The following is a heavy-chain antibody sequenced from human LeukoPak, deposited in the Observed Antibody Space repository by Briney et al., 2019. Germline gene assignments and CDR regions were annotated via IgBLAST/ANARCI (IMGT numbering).Heavy chain of an antibody. J-gene: IGHJ3*02. V-gene: IGHV4-59*01. D-gene: IGHD3-10*01. CDR1: GGSISSYY. CDR3: ARDRGPLSFGEPLHAFDI. Sequence: PSETLSLTCTVSGGSISSYYWSWIRQPPGKGLEWIGYIYYSGSTNYNPSLKSRVTISVDTSKNQFSLKLSSVTAADTAVYYCARDRGPLSFGEPLHAFDIWGQGTMVTVSS. CDR2: IYYSGST.